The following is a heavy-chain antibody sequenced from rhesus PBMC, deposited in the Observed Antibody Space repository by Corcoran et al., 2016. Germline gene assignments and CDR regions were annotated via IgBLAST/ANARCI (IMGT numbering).Heavy chain of an antibody. J-gene: IGHJ4*01. CDR3: VRGAPPDN. CDR1: GYSVSSGHY. Sequence: QVQLQESGPGLVKPSETLSLTCAVSGYSVSSGHYWGWVRQSPGKGLAYIGFFDGSRGIPYYHNPSLESRVTLSKDTSTDLFFLTLRSVTSADTALYFCVRGAPPDNWGQGVLVTVSS. V-gene: IGHV4-99*01. CDR2: FDGSRGIP.